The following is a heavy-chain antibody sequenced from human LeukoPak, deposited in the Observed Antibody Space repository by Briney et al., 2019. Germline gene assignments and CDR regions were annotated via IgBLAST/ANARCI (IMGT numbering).Heavy chain of an antibody. CDR1: GFTFDDYA. Sequence: GGSLRLSCATSGFTFDDYAMHWVRQAPGKGLEWVAVIWYDGSNKYYADSVKGRSTISRDNSKNTLYLQMNSLRAEDTAVYYCAREIYDFWSGYYYSGYYYGMDVWGQGTTVTVSS. CDR3: AREIYDFWSGYYYSGYYYGMDV. J-gene: IGHJ6*02. D-gene: IGHD3-3*01. CDR2: IWYDGSNK. V-gene: IGHV3-33*08.